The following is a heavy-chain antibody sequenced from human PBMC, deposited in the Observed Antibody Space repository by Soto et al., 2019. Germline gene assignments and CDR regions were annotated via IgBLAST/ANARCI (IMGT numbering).Heavy chain of an antibody. J-gene: IGHJ3*02. CDR1: GGSISSGGYS. D-gene: IGHD3-22*01. V-gene: IGHV4-30-2*01. CDR2: IYHSGST. CDR3: ARGGYYDSRGYDALDI. Sequence: PTETLSLTCAVSGGSISSGGYSWSWIRQPPGKGLEWIGYIYHSGSTYYNPSLKSRVTISVDRSKNQFSLKLSSVTAADTAVYYCARGGYYDSRGYDALDICGQGTMVTVSS.